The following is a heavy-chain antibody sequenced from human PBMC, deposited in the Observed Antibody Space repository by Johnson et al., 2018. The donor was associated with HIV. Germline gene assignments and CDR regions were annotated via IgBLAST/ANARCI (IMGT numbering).Heavy chain of an antibody. CDR3: ARGGDTAMGNDAFEI. D-gene: IGHD5-18*01. CDR2: ISFDGSNK. J-gene: IGHJ3*02. V-gene: IGHV3-30*04. Sequence: QVQLVESGRGVVQPGRSLRLSCAASGFTFSSYAMHWVRQAPGKGLEWLALISFDGSNKYYADSVKGRFTISRDNSKNTLYLQMNSLRAEATAVYYWARGGDTAMGNDAFEIWGQGTMVTVSS. CDR1: GFTFSSYA.